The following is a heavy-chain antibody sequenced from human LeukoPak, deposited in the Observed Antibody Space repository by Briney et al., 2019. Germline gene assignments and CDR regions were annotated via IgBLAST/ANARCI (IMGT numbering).Heavy chain of an antibody. V-gene: IGHV3-74*01. CDR3: AKGSFCGMDV. CDR2: IDSYGSTA. CDR1: GFTLSSHH. Sequence: PGGSLRLSCAASGFTLSSHHMQWARQAPGKGLVLVSRIDSYGSTASYADSVEGRFTISRDNAKNTLYLQMNSLRDEDTAVYYCAKGSFCGMDVWGQGTTVTVSS. J-gene: IGHJ6*02.